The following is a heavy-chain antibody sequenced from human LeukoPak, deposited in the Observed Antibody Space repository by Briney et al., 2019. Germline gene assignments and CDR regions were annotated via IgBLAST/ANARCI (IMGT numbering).Heavy chain of an antibody. J-gene: IGHJ4*02. CDR2: ISSSGSPI. V-gene: IGHV3-48*03. CDR1: GFTFSSYE. D-gene: IGHD1-26*01. Sequence: GGSLRLSCAASGFTFSSYEMNWVRQAPGKGLEWVSYISSSGSPIYYADSVTGRFTISRDNANNSLYLQMNSLRAEDTAVYYCARDAVRSGEFDHWGQGTLVTVSS. CDR3: ARDAVRSGEFDH.